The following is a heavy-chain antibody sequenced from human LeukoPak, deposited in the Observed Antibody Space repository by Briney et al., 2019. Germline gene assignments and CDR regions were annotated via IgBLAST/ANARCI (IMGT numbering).Heavy chain of an antibody. CDR3: ARQYIRSGKYYYALDV. V-gene: IGHV4-4*07. Sequence: PSETLSLTCTVSGGSISNYYWIWIRQPAGKGLEWIERMYTTGSTNYNPSLRSRVTMSLDTSNNHFSLQLSSVTAADTAVYYCARQYIRSGKYYYALDVWGQGTTVTVSS. CDR1: GGSISNYY. J-gene: IGHJ6*02. CDR2: MYTTGST. D-gene: IGHD3-10*01.